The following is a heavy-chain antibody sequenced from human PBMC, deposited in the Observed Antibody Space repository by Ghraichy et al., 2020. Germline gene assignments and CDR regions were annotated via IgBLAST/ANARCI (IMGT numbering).Heavy chain of an antibody. CDR3: VRDLQEPFIALRRGWFDS. J-gene: IGHJ5*01. CDR2: IDSDGRTT. V-gene: IGHV3-74*01. D-gene: IGHD3-16*02. Sequence: LSPTCAASGFTFSNYWMHWVRQAPGKGLVWVARIDSDGRTTNYADSVKGRVTISRDNGKNTLYLQMNSLRAEDTAVYFCVRDLQEPFIALRRGWFDSWGQGTLVTVSS. CDR1: GFTFSNYW.